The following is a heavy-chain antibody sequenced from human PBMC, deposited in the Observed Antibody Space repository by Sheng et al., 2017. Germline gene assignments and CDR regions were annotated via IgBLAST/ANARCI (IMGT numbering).Heavy chain of an antibody. J-gene: IGHJ4*02. D-gene: IGHD2-15*01. V-gene: IGHV1-18*01. CDR1: GYTFTSYG. Sequence: QVQLVQSGAEVKKPGASVKVSCKASGYTFTSYGISWVRQAPGQGLEWMGWISAYNGNTNYAQKLQGRVTMTTDTSTSTAYMELRSLRSDDTAVYYCARDRREYCSGGSCYLFWPDFDYWGQGTLVTVSS. CDR2: ISAYNGNT. CDR3: ARDRREYCSGGSCYLFWPDFDY.